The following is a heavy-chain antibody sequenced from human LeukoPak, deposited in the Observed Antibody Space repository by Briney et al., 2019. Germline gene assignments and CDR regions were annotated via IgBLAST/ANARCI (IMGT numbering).Heavy chain of an antibody. V-gene: IGHV4-61*02. CDR3: ARDTPMEGRLLDY. J-gene: IGHJ4*02. Sequence: PSQTLSLTCTVSGGSISSGSYYWSWIRQPAGEGLEWIGRIYTSGSTNYNPSLKSRVTISVDTSKNQFSLKLSSVTAADTAVYYCARDTPMEGRLLDYWGQGTLVTVSS. CDR2: IYTSGST. CDR1: GGSISSGSYY. D-gene: IGHD3-10*01.